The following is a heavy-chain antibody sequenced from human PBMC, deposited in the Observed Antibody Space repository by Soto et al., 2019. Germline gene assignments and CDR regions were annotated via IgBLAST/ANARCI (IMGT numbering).Heavy chain of an antibody. CDR2: ILNHSGGR. CDR3: AKESESRRFDFHY. V-gene: IGHV3-23*01. D-gene: IGHD3-3*01. Sequence: EVQLLESGGALIRPGASLRLSCAASGFTFSCCAMSWVRQTPGKGLEWVSSILNHSGGRYYADSVKDRFTISRDNSKSTLYLEVDSLRAEDSAVYYCAKESESRRFDFHYWGQGTLVTVSS. CDR1: GFTFSCCA. J-gene: IGHJ4*02.